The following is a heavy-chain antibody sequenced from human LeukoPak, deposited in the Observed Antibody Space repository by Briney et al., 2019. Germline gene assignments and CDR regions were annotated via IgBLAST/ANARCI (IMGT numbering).Heavy chain of an antibody. J-gene: IGHJ4*02. D-gene: IGHD3/OR15-3a*01. CDR3: AKDDFPGDY. Sequence: GGSLRLSCAASGFIFSSYGMSWVRQAPGMGLEWVSGISGGGGSTYYADSVKGRFTISRDNSKNTLYLQMSSLRAEDTAVYYCAKDDFPGDYWGQGTLVTVSS. CDR1: GFIFSSYG. V-gene: IGHV3-23*01. CDR2: ISGGGGST.